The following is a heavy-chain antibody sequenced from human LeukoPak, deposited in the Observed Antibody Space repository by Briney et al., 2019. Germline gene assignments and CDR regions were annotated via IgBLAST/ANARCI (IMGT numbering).Heavy chain of an antibody. CDR3: ARAGITAAALLFDY. CDR2: IYYSGST. J-gene: IGHJ4*02. V-gene: IGHV4-59*01. D-gene: IGHD6-13*01. Sequence: SETLSLTCTVSGGSISSFYWSWIRRPPRKGLEWIGYIYYSGSTNYNPSLKSRVTISVDTSKNQFSLKLTSVTAADTAVYYCARAGITAAALLFDYWGQGTLVTVSS. CDR1: GGSISSFY.